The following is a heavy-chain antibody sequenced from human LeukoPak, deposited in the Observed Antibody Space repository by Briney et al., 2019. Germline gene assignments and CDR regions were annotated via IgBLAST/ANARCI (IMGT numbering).Heavy chain of an antibody. Sequence: GGSLRLSCAASGFTFTSYWMSWVRQAPGKGLEWVANIKEDGSEKYYVDSVRGRFTISRDNAKNSLYLQMNSLRAEDTALYYCAKTGSGSGRWAFDIWGQGTMVTVSS. CDR1: GFTFTSYW. J-gene: IGHJ3*02. V-gene: IGHV3-7*03. CDR3: AKTGSGSGRWAFDI. CDR2: IKEDGSEK. D-gene: IGHD3-10*01.